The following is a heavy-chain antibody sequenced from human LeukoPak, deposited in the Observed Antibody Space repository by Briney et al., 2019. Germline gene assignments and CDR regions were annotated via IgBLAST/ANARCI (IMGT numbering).Heavy chain of an antibody. V-gene: IGHV3-30*18. D-gene: IGHD6-19*01. CDR3: AKSLSSGWSSYYFGD. CDR2: ISYDGRNM. Sequence: GGSLKLSCAVSGITLSNYGMSWVRQPPGKGLEWVAVISYDGRNMYYGDSVKGRFTISRDNSKNTLYLQMNSLRPEDTAVYYCAKSLSSGWSSYYFGDWGQGTLVTVSS. CDR1: GITLSNYG. J-gene: IGHJ4*02.